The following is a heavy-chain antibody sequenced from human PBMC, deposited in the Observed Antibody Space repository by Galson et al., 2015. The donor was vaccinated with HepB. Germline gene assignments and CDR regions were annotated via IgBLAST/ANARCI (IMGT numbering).Heavy chain of an antibody. Sequence: SVKVSCKASGGTFSNYAINWVRQAPGQGLEWMGRIIPMLGIPNYAQEFQGRVTITADKTTSTAYMELSSLRSEDTAVYYCARKPTTYDSSGDIDYWGQGTLVTVSS. CDR3: ARKPTTYDSSGDIDY. CDR2: IIPMLGIP. V-gene: IGHV1-69*04. CDR1: GGTFSNYA. J-gene: IGHJ4*02. D-gene: IGHD3-22*01.